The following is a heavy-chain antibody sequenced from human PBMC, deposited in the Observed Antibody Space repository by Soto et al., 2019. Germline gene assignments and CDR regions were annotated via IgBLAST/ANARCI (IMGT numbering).Heavy chain of an antibody. D-gene: IGHD2-2*02. CDR1: GGTFSSYA. V-gene: IGHV1-69*01. J-gene: IGHJ6*02. CDR2: IIPIFGTA. CDR3: ARALGVVVPAAISYGMDV. Sequence: QVQLVQSGAEVKKPGSSVKVSCKASGGTFSSYAISWVRQAPGQGLEWMGGIIPIFGTANYAQKFQGRVTITADEPTSTAYMELSSLRAEDTAVYYCARALGVVVPAAISYGMDVWGQGTTVTGSS.